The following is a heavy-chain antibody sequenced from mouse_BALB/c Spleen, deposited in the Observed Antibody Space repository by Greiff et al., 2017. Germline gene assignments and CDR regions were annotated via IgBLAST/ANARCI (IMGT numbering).Heavy chain of an antibody. J-gene: IGHJ2*01. V-gene: IGHV2-6-5*01. CDR2: IWGGGST. Sequence: VKLMESGPGLVAPSQSLSITCTVSGFSLTDYGVSWIRQPPGKGLEWLGVIWGGGSTYYNSALKSRLSISKDNSKSQVFLKMNSLQTDDTAMYYCAKHSPYGYDGYFDYWGQGTTLTVSS. D-gene: IGHD2-2*01. CDR3: AKHSPYGYDGYFDY. CDR1: GFSLTDYG.